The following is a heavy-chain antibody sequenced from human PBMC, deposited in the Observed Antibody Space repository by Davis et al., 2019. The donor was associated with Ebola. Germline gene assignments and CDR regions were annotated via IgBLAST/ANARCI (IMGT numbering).Heavy chain of an antibody. V-gene: IGHV3-73*01. J-gene: IGHJ4*02. Sequence: GESLKISCAASGFTFSGSAMHWVRQASRKGLEWVGRIRSKANSYATAYAASVKGRFTISRDDSKNTAYLQMNSLKTEDTAVYYCTMTVGLFDYWGQGTLVTVSS. D-gene: IGHD4-23*01. CDR3: TMTVGLFDY. CDR2: IRSKANSYAT. CDR1: GFTFSGSA.